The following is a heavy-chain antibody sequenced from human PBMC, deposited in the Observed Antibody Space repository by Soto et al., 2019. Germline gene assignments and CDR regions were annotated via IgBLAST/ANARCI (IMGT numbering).Heavy chain of an antibody. Sequence: GGSLRLSCAASGFTFSIYGMHWVRQAPGKGLEWVAVISYDGSDKYYADSVKGRFTISRDNSKNTLYLEMNSLRPEDTAVYNCAKEDSSGYYYYYYGMDDWGQGTTVTVSS. CDR3: AKEDSSGYYYYYYGMDD. CDR2: ISYDGSDK. CDR1: GFTFSIYG. J-gene: IGHJ6*02. D-gene: IGHD3-22*01. V-gene: IGHV3-30*18.